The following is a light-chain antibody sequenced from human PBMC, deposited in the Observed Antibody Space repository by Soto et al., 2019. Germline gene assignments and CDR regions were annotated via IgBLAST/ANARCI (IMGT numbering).Light chain of an antibody. V-gene: IGLV2-14*01. J-gene: IGLJ1*01. Sequence: QSVLTQLASVSGSPGQSITISCTGTSSDIGGYNYVSWYQQHPGKAPKLMIYDVRNRPSGVSNRFPGSKSVNTASLTISGLQAEDEADYYCSSYTTISTYVFGTGTKVTVL. CDR2: DVR. CDR1: SSDIGGYNY. CDR3: SSYTTISTYV.